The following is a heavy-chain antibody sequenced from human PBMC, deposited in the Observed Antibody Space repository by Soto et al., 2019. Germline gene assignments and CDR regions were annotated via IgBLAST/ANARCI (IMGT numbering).Heavy chain of an antibody. D-gene: IGHD5-18*01. Sequence: PGGSLRLSCASSGFTFSSFGLHWVRQAPGKGLEWVAVISYDGSNKYYADSVKGRFIISRDNSKNTLYLQMNSLRTEDTAVYYCAKDRWIQLWSPYNWFDPWGQGP. CDR2: ISYDGSNK. CDR3: AKDRWIQLWSPYNWFDP. CDR1: GFTFSSFG. J-gene: IGHJ5*02. V-gene: IGHV3-30*18.